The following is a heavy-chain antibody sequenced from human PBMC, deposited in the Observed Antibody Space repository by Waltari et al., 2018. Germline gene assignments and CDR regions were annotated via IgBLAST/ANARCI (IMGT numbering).Heavy chain of an antibody. V-gene: IGHV3-20*04. D-gene: IGHD1-26*01. CDR3: ARVMEGATSLPSDY. Sequence: LQLQESGPGLVKPSETLSLTCTVSGGSISSSSYYWGWIRQPPGKGLEWVSGINWNGGSTGYADAVKGRFTISRDNAKNSLYLQMNSLRAEDTALYYCARVMEGATSLPSDYWGQGTLVTVSS. J-gene: IGHJ4*02. CDR2: INWNGGST. CDR1: GGSISSSSYY.